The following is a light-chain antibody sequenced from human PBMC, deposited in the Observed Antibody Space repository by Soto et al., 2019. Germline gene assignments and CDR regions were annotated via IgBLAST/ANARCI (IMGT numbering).Light chain of an antibody. V-gene: IGKV3-15*01. CDR3: QQYSDWTWT. J-gene: IGKJ1*01. CDR2: GAS. Sequence: EIMMTQSPGTLSVSPGERATLSCRASQSISNRLAWYPQKPGQTPRLLIYGASTRATDIPTRFSGGGSGTAFTLTISSMQFDDLSDYSCQQYSDWTWTFGQGTKVELK. CDR1: QSISNR.